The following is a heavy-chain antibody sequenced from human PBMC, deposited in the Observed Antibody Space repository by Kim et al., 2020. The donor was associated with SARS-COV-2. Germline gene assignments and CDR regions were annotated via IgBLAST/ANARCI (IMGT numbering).Heavy chain of an antibody. J-gene: IGHJ6*02. CDR1: GFTFSSYG. CDR3: ARALRDSHIVVVPAAIAAVRDYYYGMDV. Sequence: GGSLRLSCAASGFTFSSYGMHWVRQAPGKGLEWVAVIWYDGSNKYYADSVKGRFTISRDNSKNTLYLQMNSLRAEDTAVYYCARALRDSHIVVVPAAIAAVRDYYYGMDVWGQGTTVTVSS. CDR2: IWYDGSNK. D-gene: IGHD2-2*01. V-gene: IGHV3-33*01.